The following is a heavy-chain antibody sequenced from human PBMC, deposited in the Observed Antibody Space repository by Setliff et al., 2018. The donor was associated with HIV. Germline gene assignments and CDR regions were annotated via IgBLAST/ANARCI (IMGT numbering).Heavy chain of an antibody. D-gene: IGHD3-10*01. J-gene: IGHJ6*03. CDR1: GGPFTNHG. CDR2: IYHSGST. CDR3: ATVTMVRLIGVYYMDV. Sequence: SETLSLTCAAYGGPFTNHGWNWIRRPPGKGLEWIGEIYHSGSTNYNPSLESRVSMSVDRSKNQFSLKLTSVTAADTAVYYCATVTMVRLIGVYYMDVWGKGTTVTVSS. V-gene: IGHV4-34*01.